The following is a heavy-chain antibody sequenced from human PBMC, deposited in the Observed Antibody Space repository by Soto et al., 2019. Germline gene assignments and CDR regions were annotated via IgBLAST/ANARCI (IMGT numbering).Heavy chain of an antibody. CDR2: IYYSGST. V-gene: IGHV4-59*01. J-gene: IGHJ4*02. D-gene: IGHD3-16*01. CDR1: GGSISSYY. Sequence: SETLSLTCTVSGGSISSYYWSWIRQPPGKGLEWIGYIYYSGSTNYNPSLKSRVTISVDTSKNQFSLKLSSVTAADTAVYYCARVVTLGGGYYFDYWGQGTLVTVSS. CDR3: ARVVTLGGGYYFDY.